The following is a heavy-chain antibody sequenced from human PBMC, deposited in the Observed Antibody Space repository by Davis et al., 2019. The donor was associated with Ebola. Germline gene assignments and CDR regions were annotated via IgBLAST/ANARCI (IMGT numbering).Heavy chain of an antibody. CDR2: INPNNGVT. Sequence: GESLKISCAASGFTFSSYGMHWVRQAPGQGLEWVGWINPNNGVTNYAQKFQGRVTMTRDTSISTAYMELRSLRSDDTAIYYCARMMQQWLDSWGQGSLVTVSS. V-gene: IGHV1-2*02. J-gene: IGHJ5*01. D-gene: IGHD6-19*01. CDR3: ARMMQQWLDS. CDR1: GFTFSSYG.